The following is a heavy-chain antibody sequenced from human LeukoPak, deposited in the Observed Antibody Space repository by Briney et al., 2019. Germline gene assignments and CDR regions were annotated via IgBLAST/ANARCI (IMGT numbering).Heavy chain of an antibody. CDR2: IYYSGST. D-gene: IGHD5-12*01. Sequence: SETLSLTCTVSGGSMSSYDWSGIRQPPGKGLEWIGYIYYSGSTNYNPSLKSRVTISVDTSKNQFSLKLSSVTAADTAVYYCARMGSGSSFYNSGEGALVTVSS. CDR3: ARMGSGSSFYN. V-gene: IGHV4-59*01. CDR1: GGSMSSYD. J-gene: IGHJ4*02.